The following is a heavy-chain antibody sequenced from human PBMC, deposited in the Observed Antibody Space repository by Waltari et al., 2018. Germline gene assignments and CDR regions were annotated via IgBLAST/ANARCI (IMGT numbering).Heavy chain of an antibody. Sequence: QVQLVQSGAEVKKPGASVKVSCKASGSPFTSHDTNWVRPAHEQGLEWMGWMNPNSGNTGYAQKFQGRVTITRNTSISTAYMELSSLRSEDTAVYYCARGRYYDSSGYYYLDYWGQGTLVTVSS. V-gene: IGHV1-8*03. CDR1: GSPFTSHD. CDR2: MNPNSGNT. CDR3: ARGRYYDSSGYYYLDY. J-gene: IGHJ4*02. D-gene: IGHD3-22*01.